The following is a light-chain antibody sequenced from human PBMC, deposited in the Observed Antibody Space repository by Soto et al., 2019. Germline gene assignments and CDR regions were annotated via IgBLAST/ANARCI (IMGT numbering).Light chain of an antibody. Sequence: DIQMTQSPSSLSASVGDRVTITCRASQSIVTYLNWYLQKPGKAPKLLIYAASNLQSGVPSRFSGSGSGTDFTLKISRVEAEDVGVYYCMQALQTPAFGQGTKVEIK. J-gene: IGKJ1*01. V-gene: IGKV1-39*01. CDR3: MQALQTPA. CDR2: AAS. CDR1: QSIVTY.